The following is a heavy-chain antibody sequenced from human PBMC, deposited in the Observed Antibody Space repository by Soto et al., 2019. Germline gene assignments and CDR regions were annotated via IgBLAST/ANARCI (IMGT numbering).Heavy chain of an antibody. CDR1: GFTFISSA. CDR3: VVDIVATISSQSDY. D-gene: IGHD5-12*01. Sequence: SVKVSCKASGFTFISSAVQWVRQARGQRLEWIGWIVAGSGNTNYAQKFQGRVTMTRDTSISTAYMELSRLRSDDTAVYYCVVDIVATISSQSDYWGQGTLVTVSS. J-gene: IGHJ4*02. CDR2: IVAGSGNT. V-gene: IGHV1-58*01.